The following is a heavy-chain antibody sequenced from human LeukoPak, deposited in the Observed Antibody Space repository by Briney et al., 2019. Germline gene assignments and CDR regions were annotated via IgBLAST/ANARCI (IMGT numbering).Heavy chain of an antibody. D-gene: IGHD2-2*01. J-gene: IGHJ3*02. V-gene: IGHV4-39*01. CDR3: ARLDLYQLLGDDGFDI. CDR1: GGSISSSSYY. CDR2: IYYSGST. Sequence: SETLSLTCTVSGGSISSSSYYWSWIRQPPGKGLEWIGSIYYSGSTYYNPSLKGRVTISVDTSKNQFSLKLSSVTAADTAVYYCARLDLYQLLGDDGFDIWGQGTMVAVSS.